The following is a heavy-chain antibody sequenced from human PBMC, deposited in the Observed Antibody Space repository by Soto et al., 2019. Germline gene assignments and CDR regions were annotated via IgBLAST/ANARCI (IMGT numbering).Heavy chain of an antibody. V-gene: IGHV3-23*01. CDR3: SKGTGTTRLYSMDV. D-gene: IGHD1-7*01. CDR1: GFIFHTYA. CDR2: ISASGDST. J-gene: IGHJ6*02. Sequence: PVGSLRLSCVASGFIFHTYAMNWVRQAPGKGLEWVSGISASGDSTFYADSLKGRFTISRDNSKDTLYLHMNSLRAEDTALYYCSKGTGTTRLYSMDVWGQGTTVTVSS.